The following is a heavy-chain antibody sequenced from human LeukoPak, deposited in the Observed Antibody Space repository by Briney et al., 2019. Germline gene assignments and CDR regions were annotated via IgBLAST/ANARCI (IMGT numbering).Heavy chain of an antibody. Sequence: SETLSLTCTVSGVSVSSSRYYWGWIRQPPGKGLEWIGSMYYSGSTYYTPSLKSRVTMSIDTSKNQFSLKLSSMTAADTAVYFCASHRYSTSRDFDYWGQGTLVTVSS. CDR1: GVSVSSSRYY. V-gene: IGHV4-39*01. J-gene: IGHJ4*02. CDR2: MYYSGST. CDR3: ASHRYSTSRDFDY. D-gene: IGHD6-6*01.